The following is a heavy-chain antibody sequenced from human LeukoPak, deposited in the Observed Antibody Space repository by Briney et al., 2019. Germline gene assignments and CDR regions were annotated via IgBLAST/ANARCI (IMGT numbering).Heavy chain of an antibody. J-gene: IGHJ4*03. V-gene: IGHV1-46*01. CDR1: GYTFTTFY. D-gene: IGHD4-11*01. CDR2: IRPSDGST. CDR3: ASTGPTVQYFDH. Sequence: GASVKVSCKASGYTFTTFYVHWVRQAPGQGLEWMGMIRPSDGSTRYAEKFQGRVTMTRDTSTSTVYMEVSRLRSEDTAVYYCASTGPTVQYFDHLGQGAPVTVSS.